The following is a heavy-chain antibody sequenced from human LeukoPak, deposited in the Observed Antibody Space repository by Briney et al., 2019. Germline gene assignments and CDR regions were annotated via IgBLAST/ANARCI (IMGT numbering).Heavy chain of an antibody. D-gene: IGHD3-22*01. CDR2: IYYSGST. V-gene: IGHV4-59*01. J-gene: IGHJ4*02. CDR3: ARYYYDSSGYYYYDY. Sequence: SETLSLTCTVSGGSISSYYWSWIRQPPGKGLEWIGYIYYSGSTNYNPSLKSRVTISVDTSKNQFSLKMSSVTAADTAVYYCARYYYDSSGYYYYDYWGQGTLVTVSS. CDR1: GGSISSYY.